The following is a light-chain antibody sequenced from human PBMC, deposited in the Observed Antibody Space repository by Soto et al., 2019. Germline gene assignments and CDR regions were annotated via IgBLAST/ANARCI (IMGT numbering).Light chain of an antibody. Sequence: VLTQSPATLSLSPGERATLSCGASQSVSSYLAWYQQKPGLAPRLVIYDSSIRATGIPDRFSGSGSGTDFTLTISRLEPEDFAMYFCQQYGNSPQLTFGQGTRMEIK. CDR2: DSS. J-gene: IGKJ5*01. CDR3: QQYGNSPQLT. CDR1: QSVSSY. V-gene: IGKV3D-20*01.